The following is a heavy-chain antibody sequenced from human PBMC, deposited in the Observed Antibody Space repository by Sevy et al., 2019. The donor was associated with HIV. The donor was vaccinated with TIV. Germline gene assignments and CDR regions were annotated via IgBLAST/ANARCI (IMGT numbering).Heavy chain of an antibody. V-gene: IGHV4-38-2*01. Sequence: SETLSLTCVVSGYSISSGYWWDWLRRPPGKGLEWIGAIHYTGTTQYTPSLNRRVTVSADTSKNQFSLRLSSMTAADTAVYYCASHDWGREDYWGQGTLVTVSS. CDR1: GYSISSGYW. D-gene: IGHD7-27*01. J-gene: IGHJ4*02. CDR3: ASHDWGREDY. CDR2: IHYTGTT.